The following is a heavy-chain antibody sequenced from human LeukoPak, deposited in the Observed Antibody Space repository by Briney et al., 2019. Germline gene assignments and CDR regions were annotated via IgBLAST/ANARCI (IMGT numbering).Heavy chain of an antibody. CDR1: GYTFTDYY. CDR3: ARDHCTSSGCYEYYYYGMDV. Sequence: ASVKVSFKASGYTFTDYYIHWVRQAPGQGLDWMGLINPNSGGTNSAQKFQGRVTMTRDTSVSTAYMELSRLRSDDTAVYYCARDHCTSSGCYEYYYYGMDVWGQGTTVTVSS. V-gene: IGHV1-2*02. D-gene: IGHD2-2*01. CDR2: INPNSGGT. J-gene: IGHJ6*02.